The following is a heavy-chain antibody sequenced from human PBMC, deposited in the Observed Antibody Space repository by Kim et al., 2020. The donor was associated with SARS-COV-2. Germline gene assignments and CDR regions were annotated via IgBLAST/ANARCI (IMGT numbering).Heavy chain of an antibody. V-gene: IGHV1-18*01. D-gene: IGHD3-10*01. CDR2: ISAYNGNT. CDR3: AREANGSGSSDAFDI. J-gene: IGHJ3*02. CDR1: GYTFTSYG. Sequence: ASVTVSCKASGYTFTSYGISWVRQAPGQGLEWMGWISAYNGNTNYAQKLQGRVTMTTDTSTSTAYMELRSLRSDDTAVYYCAREANGSGSSDAFDIWGQGTMVTVSS.